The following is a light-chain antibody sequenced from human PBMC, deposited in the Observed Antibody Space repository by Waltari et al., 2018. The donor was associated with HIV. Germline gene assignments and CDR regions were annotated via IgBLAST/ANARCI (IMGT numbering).Light chain of an antibody. CDR3: LLSYSGARV. CDR1: TGDVTTGHY. V-gene: IGLV7-46*01. CDR2: DTT. Sequence: QAVVTQEPSLTVSPGGTVTLTCGPSTGDVTTGHYAYWFQQLPGQAPRTLSYDTTHTHSCTPARFSGSLPGGKAALTLSGAQPEDEAEYYCLLSYSGARVFGGGTKLTVL. J-gene: IGLJ3*02.